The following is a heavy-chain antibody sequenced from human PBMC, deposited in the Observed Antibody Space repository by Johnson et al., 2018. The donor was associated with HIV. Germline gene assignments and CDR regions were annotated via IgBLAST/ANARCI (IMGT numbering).Heavy chain of an antibody. CDR3: TTDGYGGYSYGYGAFDI. V-gene: IGHV3-30*02. J-gene: IGHJ3*02. CDR2: IRYDGSNK. D-gene: IGHD5-18*01. Sequence: QVQLVESGGGVVQPGRSLRLSCAASGFTFSSYGMHWVRQAPGKGLEWVAFIRYDGSNKYYADSVKGRFTISRDNSKNTLYLQMNSLKTEDTAVYYCTTDGYGGYSYGYGAFDIWGQGTMVTVSS. CDR1: GFTFSSYG.